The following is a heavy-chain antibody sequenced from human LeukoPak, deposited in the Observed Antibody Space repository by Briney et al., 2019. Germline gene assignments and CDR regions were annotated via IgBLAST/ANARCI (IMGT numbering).Heavy chain of an antibody. CDR1: GYTFTSYG. V-gene: IGHV1-18*01. CDR3: ARVKRAAAATTANWFDP. J-gene: IGHJ5*02. CDR2: ISAYNGNT. D-gene: IGHD6-13*01. Sequence: GASVKLSCKASGYTFTSYGISWVRQAPGQGLEWMGWISAYNGNTNYAQKLQGRVTMTTDTSTSTAYMELRSLRSDDTAVYYCARVKRAAAATTANWFDPWGQGTLVTVSS.